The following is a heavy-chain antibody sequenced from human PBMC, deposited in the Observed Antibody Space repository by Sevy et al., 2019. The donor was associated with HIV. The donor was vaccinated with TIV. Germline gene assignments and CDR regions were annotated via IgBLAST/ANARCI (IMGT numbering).Heavy chain of an antibody. D-gene: IGHD3-10*01. CDR1: GGSISNSY. J-gene: IGHJ4*02. CDR2: IYYSGST. CDR3: ARGGGYYISGSL. V-gene: IGHV4-59*01. Sequence: SETLSLTCTVSGGSISNSYWSWIRQPPGKGLEWIGYIYYSGSTNYNPSLKSRVTMSIDTSMNQFSLNLSSVTAADTAVYYCARGGGYYISGSLWGQGTLVTVSS.